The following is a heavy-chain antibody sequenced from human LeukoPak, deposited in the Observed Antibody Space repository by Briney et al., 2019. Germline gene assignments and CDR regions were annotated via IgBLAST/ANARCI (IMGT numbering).Heavy chain of an antibody. D-gene: IGHD5-18*01. J-gene: IGHJ4*02. CDR3: ARGGSYGYGFLFGY. CDR2: ISGSGGST. V-gene: IGHV3-23*01. CDR1: GFTLSSYA. Sequence: GGSLRLSCAASGFTLSSYAMSWVRQAPGKGLEWVSAISGSGGSTYYADSVKGRFTISRDNSKNTLYLQMNSLRAEDTAVYYCARGGSYGYGFLFGYWGQGTLVTVSS.